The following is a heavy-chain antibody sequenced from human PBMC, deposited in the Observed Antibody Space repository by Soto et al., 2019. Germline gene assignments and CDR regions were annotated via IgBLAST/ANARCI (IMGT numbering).Heavy chain of an antibody. V-gene: IGHV1-2*02. CDR1: LYTFTGYY. CDR3: ARTSMIVVDDDAFDI. CDR2: INPNSGGT. D-gene: IGHD3-22*01. Sequence: ASVKVSCKASLYTFTGYYMHWLRQAPVQGLEWMGWINPNSGGTNYAQKFQGRVTMTRDTSISTAYVELSRLRSDDTAVYYCARTSMIVVDDDAFDIWGQGTMVTVSS. J-gene: IGHJ3*02.